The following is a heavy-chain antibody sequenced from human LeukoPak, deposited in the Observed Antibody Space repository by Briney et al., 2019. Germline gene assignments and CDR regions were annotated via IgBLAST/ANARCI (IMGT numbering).Heavy chain of an antibody. D-gene: IGHD6-13*01. CDR3: ARGLLAAAS. CDR1: GGSFSGYY. J-gene: IGHJ4*02. V-gene: IGHV4-34*01. Sequence: NSSETLSLTCAVYGGSFSGYYWSWIRQPPGKGLEWIGEINHSGSTNYNPSLKSRVTISVDTSKNQFSLKLSSVTAADTAVYYCARGLLAAASWGQGTLVTVSS. CDR2: INHSGST.